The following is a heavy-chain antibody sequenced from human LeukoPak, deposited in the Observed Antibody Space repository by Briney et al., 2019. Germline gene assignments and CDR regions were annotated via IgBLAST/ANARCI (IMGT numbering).Heavy chain of an antibody. CDR1: GLRFSSYW. J-gene: IGHJ4*02. Sequence: GGSPTLSCVAAGLRFSSYWTSWVRQAPGKGLQWVANIKQDGSEKYYVDSVKGRFTISRDNAKNSLFLQMNSLRAEDTAVYFCARETSGWCFGFWGQGTLVTVSS. CDR3: ARETSGWCFGF. D-gene: IGHD6-19*01. V-gene: IGHV3-7*01. CDR2: IKQDGSEK.